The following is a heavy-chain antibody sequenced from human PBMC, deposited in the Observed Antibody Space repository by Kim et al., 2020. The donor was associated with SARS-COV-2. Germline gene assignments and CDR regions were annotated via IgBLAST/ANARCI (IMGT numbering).Heavy chain of an antibody. V-gene: IGHV3-21*01. Sequence: GGSLRLSCAASGFTFSTYAMNWVRQAPGKGLEWVSSISTGSTYVQYIDSVKGRFAISRDNAKNSLYLQLNSLRAEDTAVYYCARASRTTILRRYYYYMDVWGKGTTVTVAS. CDR2: ISTGSTYV. D-gene: IGHD3-3*01. CDR3: ARASRTTILRRYYYYMDV. J-gene: IGHJ6*03. CDR1: GFTFSTYA.